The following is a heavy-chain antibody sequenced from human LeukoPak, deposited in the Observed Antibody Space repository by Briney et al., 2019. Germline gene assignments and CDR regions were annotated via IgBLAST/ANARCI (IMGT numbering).Heavy chain of an antibody. CDR3: VKGGVEGPYNYYRGV. CDR2: MADNGAT. CDR1: GFTLSRSA. Sequence: GGSLRLSCAASGFTLSRSAMTWVRQSPGQGLEWVSGMADNGATYYPASVKGRFIISRDNSKNTQYLQMDSLRAEDPGFYFFVKGGVEGPYNYYRGVGNRGPTVALSS. V-gene: IGHV3-23*01. J-gene: IGHJ6*03. D-gene: IGHD3-3*01.